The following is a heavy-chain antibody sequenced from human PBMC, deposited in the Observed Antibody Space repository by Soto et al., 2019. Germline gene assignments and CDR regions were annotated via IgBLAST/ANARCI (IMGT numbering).Heavy chain of an antibody. J-gene: IGHJ6*02. V-gene: IGHV1-69*12. Sequence: QVQLVQSGAEVKKPGSSVKVSCKASGGTFSSYAISWVLQAPGQGLEWMGGIIPIFGTANYAQKFQGRVTITADDSTSTAYMELSSLRSGDTAVYYCASGDYDFWSGPGGGMDVWGQGTTGTVSS. CDR3: ASGDYDFWSGPGGGMDV. CDR1: GGTFSSYA. CDR2: IIPIFGTA. D-gene: IGHD3-3*01.